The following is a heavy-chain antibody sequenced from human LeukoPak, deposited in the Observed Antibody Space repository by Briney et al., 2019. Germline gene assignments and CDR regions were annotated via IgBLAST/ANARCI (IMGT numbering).Heavy chain of an antibody. V-gene: IGHV3-48*04. D-gene: IGHD2-15*01. Sequence: GGSLRLSCAASGFTFSSYSMNWVSQAPGKGLEWVSYISSSSSTIYYADSVKGRFTISRDNAKNSLYLQMNSLRAEDTAVYYCARVGAAYYYYMDVRGKGTTVTVSS. CDR3: ARVGAAYYYYMDV. CDR2: ISSSSSTI. CDR1: GFTFSSYS. J-gene: IGHJ6*03.